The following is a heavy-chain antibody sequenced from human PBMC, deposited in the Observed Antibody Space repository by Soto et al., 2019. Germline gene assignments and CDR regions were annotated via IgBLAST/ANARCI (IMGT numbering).Heavy chain of an antibody. CDR3: ARLNGDCISTNCHGYYGMDV. CDR1: GDSVSTNSYS. Sequence: QLQLQESGPGLVKPSETLSLTCTVSGDSVSTNSYSWGWIRQSPGKGLEWIGTIYSSANTYYNPSLLRRVTRSADTSKTEFSLRLSSVTAADTAVYYCARLNGDCISTNCHGYYGMDVWGQGTTVTVSS. CDR2: IYSSANT. D-gene: IGHD2-2*03. V-gene: IGHV4-39*01. J-gene: IGHJ6*02.